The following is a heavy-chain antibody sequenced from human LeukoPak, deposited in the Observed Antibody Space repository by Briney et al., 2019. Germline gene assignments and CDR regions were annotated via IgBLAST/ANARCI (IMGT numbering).Heavy chain of an antibody. Sequence: ASVKVSYKASGYTFTSYGISWVRQAPGQGLEWMGWINAYNGNTNYAQKLQGRVTMTTDTSTSTAYMELRSLRSDDTAVYYCARLYDFWSGSNQHVGGNYDYWGQGTLVTVSS. V-gene: IGHV1-18*01. CDR3: ARLYDFWSGSNQHVGGNYDY. CDR2: INAYNGNT. D-gene: IGHD3-3*01. J-gene: IGHJ4*02. CDR1: GYTFTSYG.